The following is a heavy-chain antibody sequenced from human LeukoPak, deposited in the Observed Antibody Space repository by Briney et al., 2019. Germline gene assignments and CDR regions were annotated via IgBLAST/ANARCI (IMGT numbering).Heavy chain of an antibody. J-gene: IGHJ4*02. D-gene: IGHD5/OR15-5a*01. Sequence: GGSLRLSCAASGFTFSSYAMSWGGQAPGKGLEGVSAISGSGGSTDYADSVKGRFTISRDNSKNTLYLQMNSLRAEDTAVYYCAKDRSTIALDYWGQGTLVTVSS. CDR1: GFTFSSYA. CDR3: AKDRSTIALDY. CDR2: ISGSGGST. V-gene: IGHV3-23*01.